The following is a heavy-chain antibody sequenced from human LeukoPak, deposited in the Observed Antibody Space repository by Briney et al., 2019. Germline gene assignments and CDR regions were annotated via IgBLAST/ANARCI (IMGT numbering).Heavy chain of an antibody. D-gene: IGHD6-6*01. CDR3: ARDPSYSSSSPYFDY. J-gene: IGHJ4*02. CDR2: ISWSSGNI. Sequence: GGSLRLSCAASGFTFDDYAMHWVRQVPGKGLEWVSGISWSSGNIEYADSVKGRFTISRDNAKKSLFLQMNSLRAEDTALYYCARDPSYSSSSPYFDYWGQGVLVTVSS. CDR1: GFTFDDYA. V-gene: IGHV3-9*01.